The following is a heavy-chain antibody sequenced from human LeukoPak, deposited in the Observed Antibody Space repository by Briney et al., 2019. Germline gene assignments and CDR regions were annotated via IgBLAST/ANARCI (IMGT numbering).Heavy chain of an antibody. CDR1: GESFSGHS. CDR2: INHSGST. CDR3: ARHHRLRFLEWLFMADWFDP. J-gene: IGHJ5*02. D-gene: IGHD3-3*01. V-gene: IGHV4-34*01. Sequence: SETLSLTCAVDGESFSGHSWSWIRQPPGKGLEWIGEINHSGSTYYNPSLKSRVTISVDTSKNQFSLKLSSVTAADTAVYYCARHHRLRFLEWLFMADWFDPWGQGTLVTVSS.